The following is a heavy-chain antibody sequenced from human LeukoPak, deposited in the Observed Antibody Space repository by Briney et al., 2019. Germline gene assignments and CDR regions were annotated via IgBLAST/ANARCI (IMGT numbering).Heavy chain of an antibody. CDR1: GYTFTSYG. Sequence: ASVKVSCKASGYTFTSYGISWVRQAPGQGLEWMGWISAYNGNTNYAQKLQGRVTMTTDTSTSTAYMELRSLRSDDTAVYYCARGGYRVSLNYYYYYMDVWGKGTTVTVSS. V-gene: IGHV1-18*01. D-gene: IGHD3-16*02. J-gene: IGHJ6*03. CDR2: ISAYNGNT. CDR3: ARGGYRVSLNYYYYYMDV.